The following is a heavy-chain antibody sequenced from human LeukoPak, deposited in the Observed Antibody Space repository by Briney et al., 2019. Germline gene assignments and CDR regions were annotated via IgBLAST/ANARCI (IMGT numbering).Heavy chain of an antibody. CDR3: ARGTVGAKF. CDR1: GFTLTSDS. V-gene: IGHV3-48*04. D-gene: IGHD1-26*01. Sequence: GGSLRLSCAASGFTLTSDSMNWVRQVPGKGLEWISYISSGATTTYYADSVKGRFTISRDSAKNSLYLQMNSLRVEDTAVYYCARGTVGAKFWGQGTLVIVSS. CDR2: ISSGATTT. J-gene: IGHJ4*02.